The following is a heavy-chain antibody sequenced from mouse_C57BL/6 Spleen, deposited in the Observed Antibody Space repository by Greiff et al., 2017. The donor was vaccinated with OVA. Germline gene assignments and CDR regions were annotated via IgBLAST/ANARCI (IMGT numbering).Heavy chain of an antibody. CDR2: IYPGSGNT. V-gene: IGHV1-76*01. Sequence: QVHVKQSGAELVRPGASVKLSCKASGYTFTDYYINWVKQRPGQGLEWIARIYPGSGNTYYNEKFKGKATLTAEKSSSTAYMQLSSLTSEDSAVYFCARGGLTTVVEGYWGQGTTLTVSS. D-gene: IGHD1-1*01. CDR1: GYTFTDYY. J-gene: IGHJ2*01. CDR3: ARGGLTTVVEGY.